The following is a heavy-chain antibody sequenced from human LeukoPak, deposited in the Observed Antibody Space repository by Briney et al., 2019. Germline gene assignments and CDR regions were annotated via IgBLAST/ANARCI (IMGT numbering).Heavy chain of an antibody. J-gene: IGHJ6*03. CDR1: GGSISCYY. Sequence: SETLSLTCTVSGGSISCYYWSWIRQPAGKGLEWIGHIYTSGSTNYNPSLKSRVTMSVDTSKNQFFLKLSSVAAADTAVYYCARGGSSSAYYYYYMDVWGKGTTVTVSS. CDR2: IYTSGST. D-gene: IGHD6-6*01. V-gene: IGHV4-4*07. CDR3: ARGGSSSAYYYYYMDV.